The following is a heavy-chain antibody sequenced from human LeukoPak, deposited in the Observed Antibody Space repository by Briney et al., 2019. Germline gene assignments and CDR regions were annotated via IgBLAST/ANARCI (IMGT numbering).Heavy chain of an antibody. J-gene: IGHJ6*02. CDR2: IIPIFGTA. CDR1: GGTFSSYA. CDR3: ARMKTFNYDFWSGYYTGYYYYGMDV. Sequence: ASVKVSCKASGGTFSSYAISWVRQAPGQGLEWMGGIIPIFGTANYAQKFQGRVTVTADESTSTAYMELSSLRSEDTAVYYCARMKTFNYDFWSGYYTGYYYYGMDVWGQGTTVTVSS. D-gene: IGHD3-3*01. V-gene: IGHV1-69*13.